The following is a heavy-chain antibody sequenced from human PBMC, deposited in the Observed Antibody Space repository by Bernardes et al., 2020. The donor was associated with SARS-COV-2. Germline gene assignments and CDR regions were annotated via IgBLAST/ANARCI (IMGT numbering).Heavy chain of an antibody. J-gene: IGHJ5*02. CDR1: GFSFSSSC. V-gene: IGHV3-74*01. CDR2: INPDGSST. D-gene: IGHD2-8*01. Sequence: GGSLRLSCAASGFSFSSSCFHWVRQAPGKGLVWVSRINPDGSSTNYADSVKGRFTIYRDNAKNTLFLQMSSLRAEDTAMYYCARDLGYCTNGVCSPWGQGTLVTVS. CDR3: ARDLGYCTNGVCSP.